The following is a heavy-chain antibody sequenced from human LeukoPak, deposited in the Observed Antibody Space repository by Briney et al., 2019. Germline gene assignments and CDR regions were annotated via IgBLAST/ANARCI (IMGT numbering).Heavy chain of an antibody. CDR3: ATVGYSYGAFDY. Sequence: GASVKVSCKVSGYTLIEISMYWVRQAPGKGLERMGGIDREDGQTIYAQKFQGRVTMTEDTSTDTAYMEMSRLTSEDTAFYYCATVGYSYGAFDYWGQGTLVTVSS. CDR2: IDREDGQT. V-gene: IGHV1-24*01. D-gene: IGHD5-18*01. J-gene: IGHJ4*02. CDR1: GYTLIEIS.